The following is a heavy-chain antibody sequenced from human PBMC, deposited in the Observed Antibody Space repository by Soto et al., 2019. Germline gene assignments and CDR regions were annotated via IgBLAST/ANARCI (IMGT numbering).Heavy chain of an antibody. CDR2: INPSGGST. J-gene: IGHJ5*02. V-gene: IGHV1-46*03. Sequence: ASVKVSCKASGYTFTSYYMHWVRQAPGQGLERMGIINPSGGSTSYAQKFQGRVTMTRDTSTSTVYMELSSLRSEDTAVYYCARGWGHYDILTGYYTSSWFDPWGQGTLVTVSS. CDR3: ARGWGHYDILTGYYTSSWFDP. CDR1: GYTFTSYY. D-gene: IGHD3-9*01.